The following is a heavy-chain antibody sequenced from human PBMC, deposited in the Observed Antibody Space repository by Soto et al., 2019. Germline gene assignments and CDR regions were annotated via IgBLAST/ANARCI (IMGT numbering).Heavy chain of an antibody. CDR2: VSKSDYT. Sequence: GGSLRLSXVVSGFTFNNYGINWVRQAPGKGLEWVSTVSKSDYTYYSDSVKGRFTISRDNAKNTVSLQMNTLRAEDTAVYYCAREDSIIIPAVSDFWGQGTLVTVSS. V-gene: IGHV3-21*04. J-gene: IGHJ4*02. D-gene: IGHD2-2*01. CDR3: AREDSIIIPAVSDF. CDR1: GFTFNNYG.